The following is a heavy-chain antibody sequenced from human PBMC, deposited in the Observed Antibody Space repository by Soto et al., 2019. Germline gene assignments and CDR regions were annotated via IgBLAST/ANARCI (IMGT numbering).Heavy chain of an antibody. D-gene: IGHD3-3*01. CDR1: GDTFTSYA. CDR3: ARDPNTIFRDGMDV. J-gene: IGHJ6*02. CDR2: INAGNGNT. V-gene: IGHV1-3*01. Sequence: ASVKVSCKASGDTFTSYAMHWVRQAPGQRLEWMGWINAGNGNTKYSQKFQGRVTITRDTSASTAYMELSSLRSEDTAVYYCARDPNTIFRDGMDVWGHGNTVTVSS.